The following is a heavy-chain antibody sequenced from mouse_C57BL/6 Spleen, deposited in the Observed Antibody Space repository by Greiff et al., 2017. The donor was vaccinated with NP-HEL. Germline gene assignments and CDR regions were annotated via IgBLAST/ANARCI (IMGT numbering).Heavy chain of an antibody. Sequence: VQLQQSGPGLVAPSQSLSITCTVSGFSLTSYGVSWVRQPPGKGLEWLGVIWGDGSTNYHSDLISRLSISKDNSKRQVFLKLNRLQTDDTATYYGDKGDYYGRSLDYAMDYWGQGTSVTVSS. D-gene: IGHD1-1*01. CDR2: IWGDGST. V-gene: IGHV2-3*01. J-gene: IGHJ4*01. CDR3: DKGDYYGRSLDYAMDY. CDR1: GFSLTSYG.